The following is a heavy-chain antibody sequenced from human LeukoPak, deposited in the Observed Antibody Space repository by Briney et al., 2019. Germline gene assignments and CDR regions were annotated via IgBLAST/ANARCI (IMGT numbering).Heavy chain of an antibody. D-gene: IGHD3-22*01. Sequence: SETLSLTCTVSGGSISSYYWSWIRQPAGKGLEWIGRIYTSGSTNYNPSLKSRVTMSADTSKNQFSLKLSSVTAADTAVYYCARDLGYYYDSSGYYRPPYFDYWGQGTLVTVSS. CDR2: IYTSGST. CDR3: ARDLGYYYDSSGYYRPPYFDY. J-gene: IGHJ4*02. CDR1: GGSISSYY. V-gene: IGHV4-4*07.